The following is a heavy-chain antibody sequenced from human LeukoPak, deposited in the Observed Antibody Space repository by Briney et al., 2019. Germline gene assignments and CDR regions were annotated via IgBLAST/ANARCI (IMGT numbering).Heavy chain of an antibody. J-gene: IGHJ4*02. CDR3: ARGPGLAMGKGYFDY. D-gene: IGHD5-18*01. Sequence: PGKSLRLSCAASGFSFSDYAMHWVRQAPAKGLEWVAATSHNEGTRYYADSVKGRFTISRDNSRNTLYLEVNSLRTDDTAVYYCARGPGLAMGKGYFDYCGQGTLVTVSS. CDR2: TSHNEGTR. CDR1: GFSFSDYA. V-gene: IGHV3-30-3*01.